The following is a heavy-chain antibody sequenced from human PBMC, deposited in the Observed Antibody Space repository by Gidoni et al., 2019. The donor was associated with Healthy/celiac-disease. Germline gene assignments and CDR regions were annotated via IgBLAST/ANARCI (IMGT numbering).Heavy chain of an antibody. J-gene: IGHJ3*02. D-gene: IGHD7-27*01. CDR1: GYTFTGYY. CDR2: INPNSGDT. CDR3: ARTYLGAFDI. V-gene: IGHV1-2*02. Sequence: QVQLVQSGAEVQKHGDSVKVSCKASGYTFTGYYMPWVRQAPGQGIECMGWINPNSGDTNDAQKFQGRITMTRDTSISTAYMDLSRLGSDYTAMYYCARTYLGAFDIWGQGTMVTVSS.